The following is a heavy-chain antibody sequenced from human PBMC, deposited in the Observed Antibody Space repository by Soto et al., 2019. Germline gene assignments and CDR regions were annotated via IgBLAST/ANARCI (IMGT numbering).Heavy chain of an antibody. CDR3: ARDTIGWYNCDY. CDR2: ISSSSSTI. CDR1: GFTFSSHS. D-gene: IGHD6-19*01. Sequence: EVQLVESGGGLVQPGGSLRLSCATSGFTFSSHSMNWVRQAPGKGLEWVSYISSSSSTIYYADSVKGRFTISRDNARNSLYLQMNSLRDEDTAVYYCARDTIGWYNCDYWGQGSLVTVPS. J-gene: IGHJ4*02. V-gene: IGHV3-48*02.